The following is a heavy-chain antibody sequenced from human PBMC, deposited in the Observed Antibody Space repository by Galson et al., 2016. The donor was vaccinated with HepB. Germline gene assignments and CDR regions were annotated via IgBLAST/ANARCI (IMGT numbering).Heavy chain of an antibody. V-gene: IGHV3-23*01. Sequence: SLRLSCAASGFTFSAFGMSWVRQGPGQGLEWVSAIRASVVDTYYADSVRGRFTISRDNSKNMVYLQMNTLRAEDTAVYYCGKDLNSNGRGFDYWGQGTLVSVAS. CDR2: IRASVVDT. CDR1: GFTFSAFG. D-gene: IGHD4-11*01. CDR3: GKDLNSNGRGFDY. J-gene: IGHJ4*02.